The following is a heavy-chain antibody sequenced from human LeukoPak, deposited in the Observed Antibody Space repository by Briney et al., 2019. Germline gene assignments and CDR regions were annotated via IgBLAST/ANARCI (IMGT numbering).Heavy chain of an antibody. CDR3: ARTRSSSWSAPIVY. D-gene: IGHD6-13*01. CDR2: INPNSGGT. Sequence: GAPVKVSCKASGYTFTCYYMHWVRQAPGQGHEWMGWINPNSGGTNYAQKFQGRVTMTRDTSISTAYMELSRLRSDDTAAYYCARTRSSSWSAPIVYWGQGTLVTVSS. J-gene: IGHJ4*02. V-gene: IGHV1-2*02. CDR1: GYTFTCYY.